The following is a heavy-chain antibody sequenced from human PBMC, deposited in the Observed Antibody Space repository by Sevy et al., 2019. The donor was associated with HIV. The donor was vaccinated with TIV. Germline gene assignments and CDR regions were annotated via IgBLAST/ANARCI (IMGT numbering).Heavy chain of an antibody. CDR2: IIPVLGKT. D-gene: IGHD3-3*01. CDR1: GGTYSRYA. CDR3: ASLYYGQ. Sequence: ASVKVSCKASGGTYSRYAITWVRQAPGQGLEWMGRIIPVLGKTNFAQKFQGRVTITADESTRTIYMEMSSLRSKDTGVYYCASLYYGQWGQGTLVTVSS. J-gene: IGHJ4*02. V-gene: IGHV1-69*11.